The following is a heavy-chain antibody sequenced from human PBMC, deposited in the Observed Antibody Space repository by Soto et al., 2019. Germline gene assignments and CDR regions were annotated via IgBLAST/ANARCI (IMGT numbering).Heavy chain of an antibody. CDR1: GGSISSYY. D-gene: IGHD7-27*01. J-gene: IGHJ4*02. Sequence: SETLSLTCTVSGGSISSYYWSWIRQPPGKGLEWIGYIYYSGSTNYNPSLKSRVTISVDTSKNQFSLKLSSVTAADTAVYYCARDRNWDRVYYFDYWGQGTLVTVSS. CDR3: ARDRNWDRVYYFDY. V-gene: IGHV4-59*01. CDR2: IYYSGST.